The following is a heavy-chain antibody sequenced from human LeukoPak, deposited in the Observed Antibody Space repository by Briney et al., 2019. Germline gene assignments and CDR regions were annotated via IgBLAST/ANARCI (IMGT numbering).Heavy chain of an antibody. Sequence: SETLSLTCTVSGGSISSYYWSWIRQPPGKGLEWIGYIYYSGSTNYNPSLKSRVTISVDTSKNQFSLKLSPVTAADTAVYYCARGKDPTIFGVVTLFDYWGQGTLVTVSS. V-gene: IGHV4-59*01. D-gene: IGHD3-3*01. CDR2: IYYSGST. CDR1: GGSISSYY. J-gene: IGHJ4*02. CDR3: ARGKDPTIFGVVTLFDY.